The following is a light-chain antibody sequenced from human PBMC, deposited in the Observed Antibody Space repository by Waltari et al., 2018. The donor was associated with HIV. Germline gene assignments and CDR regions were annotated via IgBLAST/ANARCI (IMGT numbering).Light chain of an antibody. J-gene: IGKJ5*01. CDR2: DAS. CDR1: QDIKNY. CDR3: QQYDSLPPA. V-gene: IGKV1-33*01. Sequence: DIQMTQSPSSLSASVGDRVTITCQASQDIKNYLNWYQQKPGKAPELLIYDASILETGVPSRFSASGSGTHFTFIVSSLQPEDFATYYYQQYDSLPPAFGQGTRLDIK.